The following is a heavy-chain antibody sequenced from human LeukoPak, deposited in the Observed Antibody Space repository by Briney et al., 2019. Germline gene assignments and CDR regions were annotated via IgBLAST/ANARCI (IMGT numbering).Heavy chain of an antibody. V-gene: IGHV3-7*01. CDR3: SRSLNN. CDR1: GFTFGRSW. J-gene: IGHJ4*02. Sequence: GSLRLSCAASGFTFGRSWMDWVRQAPGKGLEWVANIKEDGSETYYVDSAKGRFTISRDNAKSSLYLQMDRLRVEDTAIYYCSRSLNNWGQGTLVTVSS. CDR2: IKEDGSET.